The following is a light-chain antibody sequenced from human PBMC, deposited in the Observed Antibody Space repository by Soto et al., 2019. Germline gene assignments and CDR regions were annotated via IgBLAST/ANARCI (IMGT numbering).Light chain of an antibody. CDR2: KAS. Sequence: DIQMTQSPSTLSASVGERVTITCRASQDINIWLAWYQQKPGKAPKLLIYKASTLERGVPSRFIGSGSGTDFTRAISSLQPDDFATYYCQQYSSDSNTFGQGTRLDIK. J-gene: IGKJ2*01. CDR3: QQYSSDSNT. V-gene: IGKV1-5*03. CDR1: QDINIW.